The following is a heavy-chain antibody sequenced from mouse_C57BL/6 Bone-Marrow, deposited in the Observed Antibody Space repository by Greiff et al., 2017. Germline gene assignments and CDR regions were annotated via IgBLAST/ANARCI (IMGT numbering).Heavy chain of an antibody. D-gene: IGHD1-1*01. J-gene: IGHJ2*01. CDR1: GYSITSGYY. Sequence: EVKLKESGPGLVKPSQSLSLTCSVTGYSITSGYYWNWIRQFPGNKLEWMGYISYDGSNNYNPSLKNRISITRDTSKNQFFLKLNSVTTEDTATYYCARDRLLGYWGQGTTLTVSS. CDR3: ARDRLLGY. V-gene: IGHV3-6*01. CDR2: ISYDGSN.